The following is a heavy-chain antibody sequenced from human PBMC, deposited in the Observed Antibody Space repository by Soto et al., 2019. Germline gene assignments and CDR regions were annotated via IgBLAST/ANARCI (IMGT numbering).Heavy chain of an antibody. CDR1: GYTFTSYY. J-gene: IGHJ5*02. CDR2: ISAYNGNT. D-gene: IGHD1-1*01. Sequence: ASVKVSCKASGYTFTSYYMHWVRQAPGQGLEWMGWISAYNGNTNYAQKLQGRVTMTTDTSTSTAYMELRSLRSDDTAVYYCARAQERNWFDPWGQGTLVTVSS. V-gene: IGHV1-18*04. CDR3: ARAQERNWFDP.